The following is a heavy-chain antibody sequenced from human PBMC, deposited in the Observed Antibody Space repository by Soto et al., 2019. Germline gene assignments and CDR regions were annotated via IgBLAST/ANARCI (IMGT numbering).Heavy chain of an antibody. Sequence: RASVKVSCKASGYTFTSYDINWVRQATGQGLEWMGWMNPNSGNTGYAQKFQGRVTMTRNTSISTAYMELSSLRSEDTAVYYCASAYYDILTGYRPWYYYGMDVWGQGTTVTVSS. V-gene: IGHV1-8*01. CDR2: MNPNSGNT. D-gene: IGHD3-9*01. CDR1: GYTFTSYD. CDR3: ASAYYDILTGYRPWYYYGMDV. J-gene: IGHJ6*02.